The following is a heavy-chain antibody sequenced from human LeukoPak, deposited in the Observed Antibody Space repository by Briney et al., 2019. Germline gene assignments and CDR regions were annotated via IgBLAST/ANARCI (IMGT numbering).Heavy chain of an antibody. D-gene: IGHD1-14*01. CDR2: INPNSGGT. CDR1: GYTFTGYY. Sequence: ASVKVSCKASGYTFTGYYMHWVRQAPGQGLEWMGWINPNSGGTNYAQKFQGRVTMTRDTSISTAYMELSRLRSDDTAVYYCARDIVRVKAEPGFDYWGQGTLVTVSS. CDR3: ARDIVRVKAEPGFDY. V-gene: IGHV1-2*02. J-gene: IGHJ4*02.